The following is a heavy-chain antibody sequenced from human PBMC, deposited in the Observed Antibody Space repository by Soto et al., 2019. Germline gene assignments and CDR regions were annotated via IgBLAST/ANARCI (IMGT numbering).Heavy chain of an antibody. CDR2: IQSGGST. CDR1: GFTVTSKY. D-gene: IGHD6-6*01. CDR3: ARGRRSIAAPSDYMDV. V-gene: IGHV3-66*01. Sequence: GGSLRLSCAGSGFTVTSKYMSWVRQAPGKGLEWVSLIQSGGSTFYADSVKGRFSISRDNSKNTVYLQMNSLRAEGTAVYYCARGRRSIAAPSDYMDVWGKGTTLTVSS. J-gene: IGHJ6*03.